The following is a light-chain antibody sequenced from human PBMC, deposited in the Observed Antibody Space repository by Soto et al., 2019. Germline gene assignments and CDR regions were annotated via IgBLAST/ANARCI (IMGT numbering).Light chain of an antibody. CDR1: RSVGNN. CDR3: QQYGSSPPWT. CDR2: GAS. Sequence: EIVLTQSPATLSLSPGERATLSCRASRSVGNNLAWYQKKPGQAPRLLIYGASSRATGIPDRFSGSGSGTDFTLTISRLEPEDFAVYYCQQYGSSPPWTFGQGTKVEIK. J-gene: IGKJ1*01. V-gene: IGKV3-20*01.